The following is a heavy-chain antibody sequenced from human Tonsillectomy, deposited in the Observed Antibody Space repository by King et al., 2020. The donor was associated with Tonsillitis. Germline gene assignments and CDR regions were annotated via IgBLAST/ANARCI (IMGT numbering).Heavy chain of an antibody. V-gene: IGHV4-59*01. D-gene: IGHD3/OR15-3a*01. CDR1: GGSISSYC. CDR2: ICHSGNT. CDR3: ATSPLATEDLLLHDWYFDL. J-gene: IGHJ2*01. Sequence: VQLQESGPGLVKPSETLSLTCTVSGGSISSYCWSWIRQPPGKGLEWIGYICHSGNTNYNPSLKSRVTISVDTSKKKFSMQLSSVTAADTAVYYCATSPLATEDLLLHDWYFDLWGRGTLVTVSS.